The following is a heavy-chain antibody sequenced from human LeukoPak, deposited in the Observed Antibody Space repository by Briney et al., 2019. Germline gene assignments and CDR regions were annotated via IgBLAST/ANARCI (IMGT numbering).Heavy chain of an antibody. CDR2: IIPIFGTA. D-gene: IGHD3-22*01. Sequence: ASVKVSCKASGGTFSSYAISWVRQAPGQGLEWMGGIIPIFGTANYAQKFQGRVTITADESTSTAYMELSSLRSEDTAVYYCARGGYYYDSRGYFAFDYWGQGTLVTVSS. J-gene: IGHJ4*02. CDR3: ARGGYYYDSRGYFAFDY. CDR1: GGTFSSYA. V-gene: IGHV1-69*13.